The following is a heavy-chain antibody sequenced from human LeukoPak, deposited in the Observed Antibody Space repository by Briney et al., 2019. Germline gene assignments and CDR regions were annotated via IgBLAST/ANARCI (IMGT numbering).Heavy chain of an antibody. D-gene: IGHD3-16*01. CDR2: IYSGGST. V-gene: IGHV3-53*01. Sequence: PGGSLRLSCAASGFTVSTNYMTWVRQAPGKGLEWVSVIYSGGSTYFADSVKGRFTISRDNSKNTLYLQMNGLRAEDTAVYYCARMGYDAFDIWGQGTMVTVSA. CDR3: ARMGYDAFDI. J-gene: IGHJ3*02. CDR1: GFTVSTNY.